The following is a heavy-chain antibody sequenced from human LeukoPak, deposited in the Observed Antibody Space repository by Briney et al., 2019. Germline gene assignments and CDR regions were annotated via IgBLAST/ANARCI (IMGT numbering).Heavy chain of an antibody. CDR2: INHSGST. CDR3: ATQGSHSSSPYYFDY. V-gene: IGHV4-34*01. CDR1: GGSFSGYY. Sequence: SETLSLTCAVYGGSFSGYYWSWIRQPPGKGLEWIGEINHSGSTNYNPSLKSRVTISVDTSKNQFSLKLSSVTAADTAVYYCATQGSHSSSPYYFDYWGQGTLVTVSS. J-gene: IGHJ4*02. D-gene: IGHD6-6*01.